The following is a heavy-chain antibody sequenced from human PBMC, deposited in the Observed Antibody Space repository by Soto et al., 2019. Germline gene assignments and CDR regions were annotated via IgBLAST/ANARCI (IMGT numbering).Heavy chain of an antibody. J-gene: IGHJ4*02. V-gene: IGHV4-39*01. Sequence: LSLTCNVSGGSISSSSYYWGWIRQPPGKGLEWIGSFYFSGSTYYNPSLKGRVTISVDTSKNQFSLKLSSVTAADTAVYHCARHPTAYYDFWSGYYSGAPDYWGQGTLVTVSS. D-gene: IGHD3-3*01. CDR3: ARHPTAYYDFWSGYYSGAPDY. CDR2: FYFSGST. CDR1: GGSISSSSYY.